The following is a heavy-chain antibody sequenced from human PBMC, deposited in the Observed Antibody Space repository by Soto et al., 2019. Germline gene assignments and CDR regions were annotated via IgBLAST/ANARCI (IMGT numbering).Heavy chain of an antibody. Sequence: GSLRLSCAASGFNLGSYWMHWVRQAPGKGLVWVSRINDYGTTINYAESVEGRFTISRDDAKSAVYLQMNNLRAEDTAVYYCARAVIEGYYDSSPYYFDYWGQGTLVTLSS. CDR1: GFNLGSYW. D-gene: IGHD3-22*01. V-gene: IGHV3-74*01. CDR3: ARAVIEGYYDSSPYYFDY. J-gene: IGHJ4*02. CDR2: INDYGTTI.